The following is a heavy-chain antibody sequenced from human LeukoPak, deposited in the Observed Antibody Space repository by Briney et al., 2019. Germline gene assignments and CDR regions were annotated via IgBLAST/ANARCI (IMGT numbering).Heavy chain of an antibody. CDR2: IKQDGSEK. V-gene: IGHV3-7*01. J-gene: IGHJ4*02. D-gene: IGHD6-19*01. Sequence: GGSLRLSCAASGFTFSSYWMSWVRQAPGKGLEWVANIKQDGSEKYYVDSVKGRFTISRDNAKNSLYLQMNSLRAEDTAVYYCARVNQWRRPGATDYWGQGTLVTVSS. CDR1: GFTFSSYW. CDR3: ARVNQWRRPGATDY.